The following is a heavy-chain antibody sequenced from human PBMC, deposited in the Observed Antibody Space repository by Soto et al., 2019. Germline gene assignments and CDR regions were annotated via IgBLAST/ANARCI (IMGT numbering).Heavy chain of an antibody. CDR3: ARALGAYYDFWSGYYAWFDP. CDR2: ISAYNGNT. D-gene: IGHD3-3*01. J-gene: IGHJ5*02. V-gene: IGHV1-18*01. Sequence: QVQLVQSGAEVKKPGASVKVSCKASGYTFTSYGISWVRQAPGQGLEWMGWISAYNGNTNYAQKLQGRVTMTTDTSTSPAYMELRSLRSDVTAVYYCARALGAYYDFWSGYYAWFDPWGQGTLVTVSS. CDR1: GYTFTSYG.